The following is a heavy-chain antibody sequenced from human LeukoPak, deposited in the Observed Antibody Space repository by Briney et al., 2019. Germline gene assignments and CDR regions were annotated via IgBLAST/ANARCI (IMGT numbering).Heavy chain of an antibody. D-gene: IGHD6-19*01. J-gene: IGHJ4*02. CDR1: GIKLSNYG. CDR2: ISGGTT. V-gene: IGHV3-49*03. Sequence: PGGSLRLSCVVSGIKLSNYGMSWFRQAPGKGLEWIGFISGGTTEYAASVKGRFTISRDDSTSIAYLQMNSLTTEDTAVYYCSRGSGWLSVYWGQGTLVTVSS. CDR3: SRGSGWLSVY.